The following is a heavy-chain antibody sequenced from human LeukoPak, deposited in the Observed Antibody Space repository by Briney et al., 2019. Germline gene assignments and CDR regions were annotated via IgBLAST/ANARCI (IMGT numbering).Heavy chain of an antibody. Sequence: PSQTLSLTCTVSGGSISSGDYYWSWIRQPPGKGLEWIGYIYYSGSTYYNPSLKSRVTISVDTSKSQFSLKLSSVTAADTAVYYCARDTGWDQFDYWGQGTLVTVSS. CDR3: ARDTGWDQFDY. V-gene: IGHV4-30-4*01. CDR1: GGSISSGDYY. J-gene: IGHJ4*02. CDR2: IYYSGST. D-gene: IGHD1-26*01.